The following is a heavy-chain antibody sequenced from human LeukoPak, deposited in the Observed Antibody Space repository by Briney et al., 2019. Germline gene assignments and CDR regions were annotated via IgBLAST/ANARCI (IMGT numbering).Heavy chain of an antibody. CDR1: GYTFSSDG. V-gene: IGHV1-18*01. Sequence: GASVKVSCKASGYTFSSDGTSWVRQAPGRGLEWMGWISSYNGNTKYAEKLQGRVTMTTDTSTSTAYMELRSLRSDDTAVYYCARVQLERSGEPFDYWGQGTLVTVSS. CDR3: ARVQLERSGEPFDY. CDR2: ISSYNGNT. D-gene: IGHD1-1*01. J-gene: IGHJ4*02.